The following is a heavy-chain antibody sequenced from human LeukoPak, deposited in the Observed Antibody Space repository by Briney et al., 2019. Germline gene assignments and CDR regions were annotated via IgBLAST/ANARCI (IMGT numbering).Heavy chain of an antibody. V-gene: IGHV4-4*07. CDR1: VGSLSSYY. D-gene: IGHD3-22*01. CDR2: IYTSGNT. J-gene: IGHJ4*02. Sequence: SETLSLTRTVSVGSLSSYYWSWIRHPAGKGLEWIGHIYTSGNTNYNPSLKRRVTMSVDTSKNQFSLKLRSVTAADTTVYYCARDGYYFDSSSYYFWGRGTLVTVSS. CDR3: ARDGYYFDSSSYYF.